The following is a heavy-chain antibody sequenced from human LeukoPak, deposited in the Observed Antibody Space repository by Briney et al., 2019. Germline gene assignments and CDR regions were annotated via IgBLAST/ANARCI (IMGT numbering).Heavy chain of an antibody. Sequence: PGGSLRLSCAASGFTFSHYAMNWVRRAPGKGLEWVSTIATVDGSTFYADSVKGRFTISRDNSKDTLYLQVSSLRAEDTAVYYCAKGTSWLNPYYYVDAWGKGTAVTVSS. V-gene: IGHV3-23*01. J-gene: IGHJ6*03. D-gene: IGHD2-2*01. CDR3: AKGTSWLNPYYYVDA. CDR1: GFTFSHYA. CDR2: IATVDGST.